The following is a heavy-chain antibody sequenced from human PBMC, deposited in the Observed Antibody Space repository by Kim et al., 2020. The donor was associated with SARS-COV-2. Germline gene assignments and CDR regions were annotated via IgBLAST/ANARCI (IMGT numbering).Heavy chain of an antibody. Sequence: SVKVSCKASGGTFSSYAISWVRQAPGQGLEWMGGIIPIFGTANYAQKFQGRVTITADESTSTAYMELSSLRSEDTAVYYCAREGSGLLIPHGAFDIWGQGTMVTVSS. CDR1: GGTFSSYA. V-gene: IGHV1-69*13. CDR3: AREGSGLLIPHGAFDI. D-gene: IGHD3-22*01. CDR2: IIPIFGTA. J-gene: IGHJ3*02.